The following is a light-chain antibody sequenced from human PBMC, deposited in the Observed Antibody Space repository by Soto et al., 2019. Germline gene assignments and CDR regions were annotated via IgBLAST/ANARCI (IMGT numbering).Light chain of an antibody. CDR3: QQYYSTPLT. CDR2: WAS. CDR1: QGVLYSSNNKNY. V-gene: IGKV4-1*01. J-gene: IGKJ2*01. Sequence: DIVMTQSPDSLAVSLGERATINCKSSQGVLYSSNNKNYLAWYQQKPGQPPKLLIYWASTRESGVPDRFSGSGSGTDFTLTISSLQAEDVAVYYCQQYYSTPLTFCQGTKLEIK.